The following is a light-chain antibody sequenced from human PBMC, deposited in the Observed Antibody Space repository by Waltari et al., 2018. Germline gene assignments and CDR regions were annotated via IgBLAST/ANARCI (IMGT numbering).Light chain of an antibody. CDR2: KDT. Sequence: SYELTQPPSVSVSPGQTARITCSGDALPTQHASWYQQKPGQAPVLVMYKDTGRPSEIPERFSGSSSGTTVTLTINGVQAEDEADYYCQSADHDGTHLVVFGGGTRLTVL. V-gene: IGLV3-25*03. CDR1: ALPTQH. CDR3: QSADHDGTHLVV. J-gene: IGLJ2*01.